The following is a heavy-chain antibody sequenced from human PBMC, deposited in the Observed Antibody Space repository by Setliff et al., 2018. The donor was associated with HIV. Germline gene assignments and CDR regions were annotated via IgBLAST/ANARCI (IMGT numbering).Heavy chain of an antibody. CDR1: GGSISSGSYY. V-gene: IGHV4-61*02. Sequence: PSETLSLTCTVSGGSISSGSYYWSWIRQPAGKGLEWIGLIYTSGSTNYNPSLKSRVTISLDTSKNQFSLNLSSVTAADTAVYYCARSRPRSMDFYMDVWGKGTTVTVSS. D-gene: IGHD2-8*01. CDR3: ARSRPRSMDFYMDV. J-gene: IGHJ6*03. CDR2: IYTSGST.